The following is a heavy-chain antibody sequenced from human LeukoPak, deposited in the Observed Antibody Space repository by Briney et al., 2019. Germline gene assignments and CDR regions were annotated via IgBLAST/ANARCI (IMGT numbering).Heavy chain of an antibody. V-gene: IGHV4-39*07. CDR3: ARLETSSGALSYFDY. Sequence: AETLSLTCTVSGDSLSSSCYYWDRLRQHPGKGLEWTGTTDYSESTHYNSTLKTPVPISLDTSQTQLSLKCSSVTAAGTTVYYCARLETSSGALSYFDYWGQGTLVTVSS. J-gene: IGHJ4*02. CDR1: GDSLSSSCYY. CDR2: TDYSEST. D-gene: IGHD6-19*01.